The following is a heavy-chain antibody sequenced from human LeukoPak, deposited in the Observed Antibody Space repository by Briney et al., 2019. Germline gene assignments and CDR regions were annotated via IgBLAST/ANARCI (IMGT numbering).Heavy chain of an antibody. V-gene: IGHV6-1*01. CDR2: TYYRSKWYN. CDR1: GDSVSSNSAT. CDR3: ARGSKGSSPYWYFDL. D-gene: IGHD6-13*01. Sequence: SQTLSLTCAISGDSVSSNSATWNWIRQSPSRGLEWLGRTYYRSKWYNDYAVSVKSRIIINPDTSKNQFSLRLDSVSPEDTAVYYCARGSKGSSPYWYFDLWGRGTLVTVSS. J-gene: IGHJ2*01.